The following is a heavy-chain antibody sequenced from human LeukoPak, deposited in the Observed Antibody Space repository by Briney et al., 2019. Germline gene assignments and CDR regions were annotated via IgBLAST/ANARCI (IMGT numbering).Heavy chain of an antibody. D-gene: IGHD4-23*01. CDR3: ARDTGTVVDY. Sequence: SETLSLTCNVSGGSISNYYWTWIRQPPGKGLEWIGYIYYSGSTNYNPSLKSRVTTSVDTSKNQFSLKLSSVTAADTAVYYCARDTGTVVDYWGQGTLVTVSS. J-gene: IGHJ4*02. CDR1: GGSISNYY. V-gene: IGHV4-59*01. CDR2: IYYSGST.